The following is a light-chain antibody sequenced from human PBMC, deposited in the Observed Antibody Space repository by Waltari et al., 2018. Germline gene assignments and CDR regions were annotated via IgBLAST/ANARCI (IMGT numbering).Light chain of an antibody. Sequence: SYELTQTPSVSVSPGQTARIPCHGHELPRKYAYWFQQKSGKAPRLVIYEDTKRPSGIPDRFSGSSSGTVATLTIAGAQVDDEADYYCYSSDSTGLRVFGGGTSVVVL. CDR2: EDT. CDR3: YSSDSTGLRV. V-gene: IGLV3-10*01. J-gene: IGLJ1*01. CDR1: ELPRKY.